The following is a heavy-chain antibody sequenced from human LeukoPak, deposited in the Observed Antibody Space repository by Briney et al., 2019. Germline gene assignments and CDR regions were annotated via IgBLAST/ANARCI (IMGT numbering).Heavy chain of an antibody. CDR1: GFTFSTYG. CDR3: ARVHWRPATHWFDP. Sequence: PGGSLRLSCAASGFTFSTYGMHWVRQAPGKGLEWVAFIRYDGTDKYYADSVKGRFTISRDNSQNTLYLQMNSLRAEDTALYYCARVHWRPATHWFDPWGQGTLVTVSS. CDR2: IRYDGTDK. D-gene: IGHD2-2*01. J-gene: IGHJ5*02. V-gene: IGHV3-30*02.